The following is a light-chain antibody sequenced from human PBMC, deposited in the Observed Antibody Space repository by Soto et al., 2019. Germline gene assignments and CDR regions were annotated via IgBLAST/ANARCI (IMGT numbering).Light chain of an antibody. CDR2: AAS. CDR1: QSISTY. CDR3: QQYNTYE. Sequence: DIQLTQSPSSLSASVGDRVTITCRASQSISTYLNWYQQKPGKAPKLLIFAASSLQSGVPSRFSGSGSGTDFTLTISGLQPDDFATYYCQQYNTYEFGQGTKVDIK. J-gene: IGKJ1*01. V-gene: IGKV1-39*01.